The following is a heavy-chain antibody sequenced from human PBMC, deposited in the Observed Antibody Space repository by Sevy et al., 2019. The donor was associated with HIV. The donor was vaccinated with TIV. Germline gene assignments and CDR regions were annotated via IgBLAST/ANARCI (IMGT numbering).Heavy chain of an antibody. J-gene: IGHJ4*02. Sequence: GGSLRLSCAASGFTFSNYNINWVRQAPGKGLEWVSYISGLSNYIYYADSLGGRFTISRDNAKNSVYLQMNSLRTEDTAVYYCARGASSGWDYFDYWGQGILVTVSS. CDR2: ISGLSNYI. V-gene: IGHV3-21*01. CDR3: ARGASSGWDYFDY. CDR1: GFTFSNYN. D-gene: IGHD6-19*01.